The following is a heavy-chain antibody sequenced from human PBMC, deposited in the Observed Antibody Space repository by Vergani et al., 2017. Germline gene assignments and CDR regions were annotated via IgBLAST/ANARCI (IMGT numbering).Heavy chain of an antibody. D-gene: IGHD4-17*01. V-gene: IGHV1-69-2*01. J-gene: IGHJ6*02. CDR2: VDPEDGET. CDR1: GYTFTDLY. Sequence: EVQLVQSGAEVKKPGATMKISCKVSGYTFTDLYMHWVKQAPGKGLECMGLVDPEDGETIYAGKFKGRVTIAADTSTDTAHLELSSLRSEDTAVYYCATPQTVTTGGMEVWGQGTTVIVSS. CDR3: ATPQTVTTGGMEV.